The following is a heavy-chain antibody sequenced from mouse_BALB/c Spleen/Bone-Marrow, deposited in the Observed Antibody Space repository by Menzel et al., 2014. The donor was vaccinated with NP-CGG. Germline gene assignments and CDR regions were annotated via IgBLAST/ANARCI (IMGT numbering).Heavy chain of an antibody. CDR1: GYTFTNFD. Sequence: LQESGPELVKPGALVKISCKASGYTFTNFDISWVQQRPGQGLEWIGWIYPGDGTTKYTEKFKGKASLTADKSSSTAYMQLNSLTSENSAVYFCARGGYFGNAFAFWGQGTLVSVSA. J-gene: IGHJ3*01. D-gene: IGHD2-1*01. V-gene: IGHV1S56*01. CDR3: ARGGYFGNAFAF. CDR2: IYPGDGTT.